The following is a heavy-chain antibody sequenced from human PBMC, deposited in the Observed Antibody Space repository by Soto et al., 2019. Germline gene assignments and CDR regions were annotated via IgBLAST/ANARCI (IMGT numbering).Heavy chain of an antibody. Sequence: GGSLRLSCAASGFTFSDSYMSWIRQAPGKGLEWVSYISSSDSIIYYSDSVKGRFIISRDNAKNSLYLQMDSLRAEDTAVYYCARDLGYYDSSGYFDYWGQGTLVTVSS. D-gene: IGHD3-22*01. J-gene: IGHJ4*02. V-gene: IGHV3-11*01. CDR3: ARDLGYYDSSGYFDY. CDR1: GFTFSDSY. CDR2: ISSSDSII.